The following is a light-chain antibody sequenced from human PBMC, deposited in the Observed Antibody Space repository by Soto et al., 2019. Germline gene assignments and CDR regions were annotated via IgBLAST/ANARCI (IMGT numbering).Light chain of an antibody. J-gene: IGLJ1*01. V-gene: IGLV2-23*01. CDR1: SSDVGNYNL. CDR2: EGT. Sequence: CVLTQPASVSGSPLQSITISCTGTSSDVGNYNLVSWYQQHPGKAPKHMIYEGTKRPSGVSNRFSGSKSGNTASLTISGLQAEDEADYYCCSYAGSSFYVFGTGTKVTV. CDR3: CSYAGSSFYV.